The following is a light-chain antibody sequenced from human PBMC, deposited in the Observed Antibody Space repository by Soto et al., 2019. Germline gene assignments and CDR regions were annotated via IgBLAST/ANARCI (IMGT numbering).Light chain of an antibody. CDR2: KAS. CDR1: QSISEW. J-gene: IGKJ4*01. Sequence: DIQMTQSPSTLAASVGDRVTITCRASQSISEWLAWYQQKPGKAPKLLIYKASTLESGVTSRFSGSGSGAEFTLTISCLQPDDFATYYCQQYNSHSELSFGGGTKVEI. V-gene: IGKV1-5*03. CDR3: QQYNSHSELS.